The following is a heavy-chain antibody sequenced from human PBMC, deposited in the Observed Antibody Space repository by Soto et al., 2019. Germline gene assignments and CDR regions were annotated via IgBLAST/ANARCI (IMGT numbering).Heavy chain of an antibody. CDR3: AIGAGWNYYYYGMDV. D-gene: IGHD3-16*01. Sequence: GGSLRLSCASSGFTFSSYAMSWVRQAPGKGLEWVSAISGSGGSTYYADSVKGRFTISRDNSKNTLYLQMNSLRAEDTAVYYCAIGAGWNYYYYGMDVWGQGTTVTVSS. V-gene: IGHV3-23*01. CDR2: ISGSGGST. J-gene: IGHJ6*02. CDR1: GFTFSSYA.